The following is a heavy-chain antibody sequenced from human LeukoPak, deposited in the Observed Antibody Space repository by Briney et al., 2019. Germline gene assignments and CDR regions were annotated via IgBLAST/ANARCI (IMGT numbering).Heavy chain of an antibody. CDR3: TRLDASSSC. CDR2: IRSKANSYAT. CDR1: GFTFSGSA. V-gene: IGHV3-73*01. J-gene: IGHJ4*02. Sequence: GGSLRLSCAASGFTFSGSAMHWVRQASGKGLEWVGRIRSKANSYATAYAASVKGRFTISRDDSKNTAYLQMNSLKTEDTAVYYCTRLDASSSCWGQGTLVTVSS. D-gene: IGHD6-13*01.